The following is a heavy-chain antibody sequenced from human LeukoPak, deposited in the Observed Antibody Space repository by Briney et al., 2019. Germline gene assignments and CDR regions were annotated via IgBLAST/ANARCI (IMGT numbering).Heavy chain of an antibody. Sequence: GASVKVSCKASGYTFTSYYIHWVRQAPGQGLEWKGIINPSGGSTSYAHKFQGRVTMTRDTSTSTVYMELSSLRSEDTAVYYCARGESVRVLDYYYYGMDVWGQGTTVTVSS. CDR1: GYTFTSYY. CDR3: ARGESVRVLDYYYYGMDV. V-gene: IGHV1-46*01. D-gene: IGHD1-1*01. CDR2: INPSGGST. J-gene: IGHJ6*02.